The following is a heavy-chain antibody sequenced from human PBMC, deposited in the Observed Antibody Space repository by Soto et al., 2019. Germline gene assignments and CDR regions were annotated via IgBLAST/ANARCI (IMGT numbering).Heavy chain of an antibody. CDR3: ARDVISVYAPHYYSYGMDV. J-gene: IGHJ6*02. CDR1: GGTFSSYA. D-gene: IGHD5-12*01. V-gene: IGHV1-69*13. CDR2: IIPIFGTA. Sequence: ASVKVSCKASGGTFSSYAISWVRQAPGQGLEWMGGIIPIFGTANYAQKFQGRVTITADESTSTAYMELSGLRSEDTAVYYCARDVISVYAPHYYSYGMDVCGQAPTVTV.